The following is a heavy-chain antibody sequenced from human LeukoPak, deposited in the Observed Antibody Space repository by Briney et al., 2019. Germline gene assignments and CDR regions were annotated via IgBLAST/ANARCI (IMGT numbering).Heavy chain of an antibody. CDR3: ARGYSYYYYFDY. Sequence: GGSLRLSCAASGFTFSSYAMHWVRQAPGKGLEWVAVISYDGSNKYYADSVKGRFTISRDNPKNTLYLQMNSLRAEDTAVYYCARGYSYYYYFDYWGQGTLVTVSS. V-gene: IGHV3-30-3*01. CDR2: ISYDGSNK. CDR1: GFTFSSYA. D-gene: IGHD5-18*01. J-gene: IGHJ4*02.